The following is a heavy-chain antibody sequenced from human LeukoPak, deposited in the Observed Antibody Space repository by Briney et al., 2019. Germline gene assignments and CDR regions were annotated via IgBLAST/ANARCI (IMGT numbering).Heavy chain of an antibody. D-gene: IGHD2-2*01. CDR2: ISAYNGNT. V-gene: IGHV1-18*01. Sequence: ASVKVSCKASGYTFTSYGISWVRQAPGQGLEWLGCISAYNGNTNYAQKLQGRVTMTTDTSTSTAYMELRSLRSDDTAVYYCARYRYCSSTSCYGYAFDIWGQGTMVTVSS. J-gene: IGHJ3*02. CDR1: GYTFTSYG. CDR3: ARYRYCSSTSCYGYAFDI.